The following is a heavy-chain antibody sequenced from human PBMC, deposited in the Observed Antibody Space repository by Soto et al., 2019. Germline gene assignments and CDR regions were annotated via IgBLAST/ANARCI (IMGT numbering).Heavy chain of an antibody. Sequence: QVQLVQSGAEVKKPGSSVKVSCKASGGTFSSYAISWVRQAPGQGLEWMGGIIPIFGTANYAQKFQGRVTITADEPTSTADIELSSLRSEDTAVYYCASDTRELSGYYYGMDFWGQGTTVIVFS. J-gene: IGHJ6*02. CDR1: GGTFSSYA. D-gene: IGHD3-16*02. CDR2: IIPIFGTA. CDR3: ASDTRELSGYYYGMDF. V-gene: IGHV1-69*01.